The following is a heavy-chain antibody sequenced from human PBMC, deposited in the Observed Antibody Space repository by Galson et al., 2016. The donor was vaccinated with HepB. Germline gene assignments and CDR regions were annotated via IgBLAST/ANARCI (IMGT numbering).Heavy chain of an antibody. J-gene: IGHJ3*02. D-gene: IGHD3-22*01. Sequence: SLRLSCAGSGFIFSNYWMTWVRQAPGKGLEWVANIKHDGSEKYYVDSVKGRFTISRDNAEKSLYLQMNSLRVEDTAVFYCARVIGLWDFYDESGRLDAFDIWGQGTMVTVSS. CDR2: IKHDGSEK. CDR1: GFIFSNYW. V-gene: IGHV3-7*01. CDR3: ARVIGLWDFYDESGRLDAFDI.